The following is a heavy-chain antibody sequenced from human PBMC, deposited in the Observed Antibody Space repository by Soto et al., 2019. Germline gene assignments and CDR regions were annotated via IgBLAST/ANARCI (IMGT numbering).Heavy chain of an antibody. J-gene: IGHJ4*02. CDR3: AREEVR. Sequence: GGSLRLSCAASGFTFSSYGMHWVLQAPGKGLEWVAVISYDGSNKYYADSVKGRFTISRDNSKNTLYLQMNSLRVADTAVYYCAREEVRWGPGTLVTVSS. CDR2: ISYDGSNK. CDR1: GFTFSSYG. V-gene: IGHV3-30*03.